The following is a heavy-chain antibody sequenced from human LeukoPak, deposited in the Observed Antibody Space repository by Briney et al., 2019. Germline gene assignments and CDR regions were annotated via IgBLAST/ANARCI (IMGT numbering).Heavy chain of an antibody. CDR2: ITPSDGST. V-gene: IGHV3-23*01. CDR1: GFTFSSFA. J-gene: IGHJ6*02. D-gene: IGHD4-17*01. CDR3: AKAQTMAMVTTVFYYGMDV. Sequence: GGSLRLSCAASGFTFSSFAVSWVRQAPGKGLEWVSVITPSDGSTYYSDSVRGRFTISRDNSKNTMYLQMNSLRAEDTAVYYCAKAQTMAMVTTVFYYGMDVWGQGTTVIVSS.